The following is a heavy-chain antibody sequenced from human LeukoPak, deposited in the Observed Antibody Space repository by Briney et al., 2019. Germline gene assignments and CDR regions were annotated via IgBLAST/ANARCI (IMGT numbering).Heavy chain of an antibody. J-gene: IGHJ3*02. CDR2: ISWNSGSI. Sequence: PGGSLRLSCAASVFTLDDYAMHWVRPAPRKGLERVSRISWNSGSIGYADSVKGRFTISRDNAKNSLYLQMNSLRAEDTALYYCAKDSKIEDAFDIWGQGTMVTVSS. V-gene: IGHV3-9*01. CDR3: AKDSKIEDAFDI. CDR1: VFTLDDYA.